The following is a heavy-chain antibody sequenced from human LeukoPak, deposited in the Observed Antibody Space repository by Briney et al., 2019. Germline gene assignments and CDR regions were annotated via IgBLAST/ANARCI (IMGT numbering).Heavy chain of an antibody. V-gene: IGHV3-48*03. D-gene: IGHD6-19*01. CDR2: ISSSGNTI. Sequence: GGSLRLSCAASGFTFSSYEMNWVRQAPGKGLEWVSYISSSGNTIYYADSVKGRFTISRDNAKNSLYLQMNSLRAEDTAVYYCARERYSSGWYGPFDYWGQGTLVTVSS. J-gene: IGHJ4*02. CDR1: GFTFSSYE. CDR3: ARERYSSGWYGPFDY.